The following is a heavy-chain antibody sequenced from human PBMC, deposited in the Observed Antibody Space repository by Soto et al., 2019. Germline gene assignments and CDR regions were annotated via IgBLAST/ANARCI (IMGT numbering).Heavy chain of an antibody. V-gene: IGHV1-69*06. D-gene: IGHD3-3*01. CDR2: IRPICGSA. J-gene: IGHJ6*02. CDR3: ARDQGVVAGNNYDYYYCMDV. Sequence: GASVKVSCKASGGTFSSYAINWVRQAPGQGLEWMGGIRPICGSATYAQKFQGRVTITADKSASTAYMELSSLRSEDTAVYYCARDQGVVAGNNYDYYYCMDVWGQGTTVTVSS. CDR1: GGTFSSYA.